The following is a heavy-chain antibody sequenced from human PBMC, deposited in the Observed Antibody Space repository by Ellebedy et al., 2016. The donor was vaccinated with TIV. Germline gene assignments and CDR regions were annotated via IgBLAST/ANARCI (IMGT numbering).Heavy chain of an antibody. J-gene: IGHJ4*02. CDR2: IKQDGSEK. V-gene: IGHV3-7*01. CDR3: ARDPGVAVAGLHYYFDY. Sequence: GGSLRLXXAASGFTFSSYWMNWVRQAPGKGLEWVANIKQDGSEKYYVDSVKGRFTISRDNAKNSLYLQMNSLRAEDTAVYYCARDPGVAVAGLHYYFDYWGQGTLVTVSS. CDR1: GFTFSSYW. D-gene: IGHD6-19*01.